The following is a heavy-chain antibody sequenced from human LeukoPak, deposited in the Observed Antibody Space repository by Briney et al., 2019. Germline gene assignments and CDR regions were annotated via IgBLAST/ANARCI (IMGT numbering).Heavy chain of an antibody. Sequence: GGSLRLSCAASGFTVSSNYMSWVRQAPGKGLEWVSVIYSGGSTYYAASVKGRFTISRDNSKNTLYLQMNSLRAEDTAVYYCAKDGSSDYFDYWGQGTLVTVSS. J-gene: IGHJ4*02. V-gene: IGHV3-53*01. CDR3: AKDGSSDYFDY. D-gene: IGHD3-22*01. CDR2: IYSGGST. CDR1: GFTVSSNY.